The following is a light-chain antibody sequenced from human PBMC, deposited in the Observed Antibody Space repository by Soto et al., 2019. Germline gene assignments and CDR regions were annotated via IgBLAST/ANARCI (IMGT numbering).Light chain of an antibody. CDR3: AAWDDSLNGPL. CDR1: SSNIGSNT. Sequence: QSVLTQPPSASGTPGQRVTISCSGSSSNIGSNTVNWYQQLPGTAPKLLIYSNNQRPSGVPDRFSGSKSVTSASLAISGLQSEDEADYYCAAWDDSLNGPLFGTGTKVTVL. V-gene: IGLV1-44*01. CDR2: SNN. J-gene: IGLJ1*01.